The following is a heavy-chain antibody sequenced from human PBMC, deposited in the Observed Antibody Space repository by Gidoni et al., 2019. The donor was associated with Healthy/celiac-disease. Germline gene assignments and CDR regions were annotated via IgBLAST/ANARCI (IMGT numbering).Heavy chain of an antibody. D-gene: IGHD4-17*01. CDR3: ARDRGESSDYGDYYYGMDV. J-gene: IGHJ6*02. V-gene: IGHV4-59*01. CDR1: GSSISSYY. Sequence: QVQLQESGPGLVNPSETLSLTCTVSGSSISSYYWSWIRQPPGKGLEWIGYIYYSGRTNYNPSLKSRVTISVDTSKNQFSLKLSSVTAADTAVYYCARDRGESSDYGDYYYGMDVWGQGTTVTVSS. CDR2: IYYSGRT.